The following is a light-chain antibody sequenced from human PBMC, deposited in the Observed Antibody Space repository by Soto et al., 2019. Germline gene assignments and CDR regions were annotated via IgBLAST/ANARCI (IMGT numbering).Light chain of an antibody. V-gene: IGLV2-14*01. CDR3: GSYSSTDTPFV. Sequence: ALAQPSSVSGSPGQSITISCTGTSTDVGGYNYVSWYQHHSGKAPKLLIYEVTNRPSGISDRFSGSKSVNTASLTISGLQAEDESDYYCGSYSSTDTPFVFGTGTKVTVL. CDR2: EVT. J-gene: IGLJ1*01. CDR1: STDVGGYNY.